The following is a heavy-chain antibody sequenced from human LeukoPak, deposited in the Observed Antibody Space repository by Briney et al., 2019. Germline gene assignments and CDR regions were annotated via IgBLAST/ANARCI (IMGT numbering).Heavy chain of an antibody. D-gene: IGHD3-3*01. V-gene: IGHV3-21*01. CDR3: ARDERYDFWSGYLYYFDY. J-gene: IGHJ4*02. CDR1: GFPFSSYS. Sequence: GGPLRLFCAASGFPFSSYSMNWLPQTPGKALEWVSSISSSSSYKYYADSVKGRFTISRDSAKNSLYLQMNSLRAEDTAVYYCARDERYDFWSGYLYYFDYWGQGTLVTVSS. CDR2: ISSSSSYK.